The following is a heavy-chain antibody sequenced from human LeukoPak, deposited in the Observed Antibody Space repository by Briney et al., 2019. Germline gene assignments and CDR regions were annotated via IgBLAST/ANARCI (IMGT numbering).Heavy chain of an antibody. V-gene: IGHV4-61*05. Sequence: PAETLCLTCTVSGGSISSSSYYWGWIRQPPGKGLEWLGYIYYSGSTNYNASLKSRVTISVDTSKNQFSLKLSSVTAADTAVYYCASLAVAGTLRLDYWGQGTLVTASS. D-gene: IGHD6-19*01. CDR1: GGSISSSSYY. CDR3: ASLAVAGTLRLDY. J-gene: IGHJ4*02. CDR2: IYYSGST.